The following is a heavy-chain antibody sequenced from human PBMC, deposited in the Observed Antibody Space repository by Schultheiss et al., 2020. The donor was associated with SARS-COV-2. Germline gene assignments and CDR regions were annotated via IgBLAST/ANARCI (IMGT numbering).Heavy chain of an antibody. V-gene: IGHV3-23*01. J-gene: IGHJ6*03. CDR3: ARDPRQRKGANYYYYMDV. D-gene: IGHD1-26*01. CDR1: GFTFDDYA. Sequence: GGSLRLSCAASGFTFDDYAMSWVRQAPGKGLEWVSAISGSGGSTYYADSVKGRFTISRDNSKNTLYLQMNSLRAEDTAVYYCARDPRQRKGANYYYYMDVWGKGTTVTVSS. CDR2: ISGSGGST.